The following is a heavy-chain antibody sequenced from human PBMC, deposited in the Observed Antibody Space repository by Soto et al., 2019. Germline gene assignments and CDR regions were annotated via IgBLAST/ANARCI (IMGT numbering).Heavy chain of an antibody. CDR1: GGSLSNYG. CDR3: ARGDATKIVVTTYYGMDV. D-gene: IGHD4-17*01. J-gene: IGHJ6*02. CDR2: IIPVFGTA. V-gene: IGHV1-69*12. Sequence: QVQLVQSGAEVKKPGSSVKVSCKASGGSLSNYGISWVRQAPGQGLEWMGGIIPVFGTANYAQKFQGRVTITGDESTSIVSMDVTSLTSEDTDVYYCARGDATKIVVTTYYGMDVWGQGTTVTVSS.